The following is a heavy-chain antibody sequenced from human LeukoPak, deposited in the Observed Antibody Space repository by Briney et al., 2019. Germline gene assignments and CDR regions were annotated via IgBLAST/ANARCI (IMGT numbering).Heavy chain of an antibody. J-gene: IGHJ2*01. CDR1: GGSFSGYY. D-gene: IGHD6-19*01. Sequence: SETLSLTCAVYGGSFSGYYWSWIRQPPGKGLEWIGEVNHSGSTNYNPSLKSRVTISVDPSKNQFSLKLNSVTAADTAVYYCAKTVAGYWYFDLWGRGTLVTVSS. CDR3: AKTVAGYWYFDL. V-gene: IGHV4-34*01. CDR2: VNHSGST.